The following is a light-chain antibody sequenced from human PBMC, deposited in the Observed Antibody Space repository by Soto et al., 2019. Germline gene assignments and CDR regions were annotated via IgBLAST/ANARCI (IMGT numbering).Light chain of an antibody. CDR2: AAS. V-gene: IGKV1-12*01. J-gene: IGKJ2*01. CDR1: QGVSIW. CDR3: QQANTFPYT. Sequence: DIQMTQSPSSVSASVGDRVTITCRASQGVSIWLAWYQQKPGKAPKLLIYAASSLQSGVPSRFSGSGSGTDFTLTISSLQPEDFATYYCQQANTFPYTFGQGTNLEIK.